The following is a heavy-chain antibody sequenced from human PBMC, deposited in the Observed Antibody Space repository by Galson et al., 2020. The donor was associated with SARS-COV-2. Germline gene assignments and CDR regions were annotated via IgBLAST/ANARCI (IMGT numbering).Heavy chain of an antibody. Sequence: ASVKVSCKASGYTFTDYYMHWVRQAPGQGLEWMGWINPNSGGTNYPQKFQGRVTMTRDMSTSTAYMELSRLRSDDTAVYYCARDQGGGSYRLGFDYWGQGTLVTVSS. V-gene: IGHV1-2*02. CDR2: INPNSGGT. CDR1: GYTFTDYY. J-gene: IGHJ4*02. CDR3: ARDQGGGSYRLGFDY. D-gene: IGHD1-26*01.